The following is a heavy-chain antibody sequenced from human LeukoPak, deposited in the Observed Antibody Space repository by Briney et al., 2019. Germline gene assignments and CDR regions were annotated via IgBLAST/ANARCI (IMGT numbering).Heavy chain of an antibody. CDR3: ARVKDSGYDFDY. J-gene: IGHJ4*02. D-gene: IGHD5-12*01. CDR2: IYYSGST. V-gene: IGHV4-59*01. CDR1: GGSISSYY. Sequence: SSETLSLTCTVSGGSISSYYWSWIRQPPGKGLEWIGYIYYSGSTNYNPSLKSRVTISVDTSKNQFSLKLGSVTAADTAVHYCARVKDSGYDFDYWGQGTLVTVSS.